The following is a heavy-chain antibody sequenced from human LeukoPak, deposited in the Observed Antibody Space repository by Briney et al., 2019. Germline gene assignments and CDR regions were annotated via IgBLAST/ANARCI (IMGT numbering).Heavy chain of an antibody. CDR1: GFSFSTYG. J-gene: IGHJ4*02. D-gene: IGHD5-12*01. CDR2: IWYDGSNK. CDR3: AKSGYSGHIDY. V-gene: IGHV3-33*06. Sequence: PGGSLRLSCAASGFSFSTYGMHWVRQAPGKGLEWVAVIWYDGSNKYYADSVKGRFTISRDNSKNTLYLQMSNLRAEDTAVYYCAKSGYSGHIDYWGEGTLVTVSS.